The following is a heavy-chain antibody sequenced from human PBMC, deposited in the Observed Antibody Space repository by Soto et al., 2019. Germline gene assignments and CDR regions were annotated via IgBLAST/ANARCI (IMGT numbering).Heavy chain of an antibody. CDR2: IYDTGISGYTPST. Sequence: SETLSLTCTVSGGSITSSYWSWIRRPPGKGLEWIAYIYDTGISGYTPSTSYNPSLKSRVTMSVDTSKSQFSLKLTSVTAADTAVYYCARGEDAFFYCGLDVWGQGITVTVSS. J-gene: IGHJ6*02. V-gene: IGHV4-59*01. CDR1: GGSITSSY. CDR3: ARGEDAFFYCGLDV.